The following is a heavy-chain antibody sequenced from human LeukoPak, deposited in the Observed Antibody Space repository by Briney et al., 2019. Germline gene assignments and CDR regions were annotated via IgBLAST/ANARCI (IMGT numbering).Heavy chain of an antibody. CDR2: FDPEDGET. V-gene: IGHV1-24*01. J-gene: IGHJ4*02. CDR3: ATVYDYPLGYFDY. CDR1: RYTFTGYY. Sequence: ASVKVSCTASRYTFTGYYMHWVRQAPGKGLEWMGGFDPEDGETIYAQKFQGRVTMTEDTSTDTAYMELSSLRSEDTAVYYCATVYDYPLGYFDYWGQGTLVTVSS. D-gene: IGHD5-12*01.